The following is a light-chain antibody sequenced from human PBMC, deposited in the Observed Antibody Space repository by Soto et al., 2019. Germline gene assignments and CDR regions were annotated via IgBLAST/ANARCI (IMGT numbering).Light chain of an antibody. CDR1: QGISSY. V-gene: IGKV1-9*01. CDR3: QQLNSYPLLT. J-gene: IGKJ4*01. CDR2: AAS. Sequence: EIQLTKSPSFLSASVGDRVTITCRASQGISSYLAWYQQKPGKAPKLLIYAASTLQSGVPSRFSGSGSGTEFTLTISSLQPEDFATYYCQQLNSYPLLTFGGGTKVDIK.